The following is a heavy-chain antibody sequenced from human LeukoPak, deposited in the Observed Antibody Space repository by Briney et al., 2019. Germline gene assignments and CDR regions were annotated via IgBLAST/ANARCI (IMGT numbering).Heavy chain of an antibody. CDR2: IRYDGSNK. J-gene: IGHJ3*02. CDR3: AKEPNIRYYDFWSGYYHDAFDI. D-gene: IGHD3-3*01. Sequence: RGSLRLSCAASGFTFSSYGMHWVRQAPGKGLEWVAFIRYDGSNKYYADSVKGRFTISRDNSKNTLYLQMNSLRAEDTAVYYCAKEPNIRYYDFWSGYYHDAFDIWGQGTMVTVSS. CDR1: GFTFSSYG. V-gene: IGHV3-30*02.